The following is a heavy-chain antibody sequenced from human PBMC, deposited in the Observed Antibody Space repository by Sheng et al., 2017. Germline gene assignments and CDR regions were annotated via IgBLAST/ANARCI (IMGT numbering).Heavy chain of an antibody. CDR3: ASLGVGYSFLN. CDR2: INHSGST. J-gene: IGHJ4*02. CDR1: GGSFSGYY. D-gene: IGHD2-15*01. V-gene: IGHV4-34*01. Sequence: QVQLQQWGAGLLKPSETLSLTCAVYGGSFSGYYWSWIRQPPGKGLEWIGEINHSGSTNYNPSLKSRVTISVDTSKNQFSLKLSSVTAADTAVYYCASLGVGYSFLNWGQGTLVTVSS.